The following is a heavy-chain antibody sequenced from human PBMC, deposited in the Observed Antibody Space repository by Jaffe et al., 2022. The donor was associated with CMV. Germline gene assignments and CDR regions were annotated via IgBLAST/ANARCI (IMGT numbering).Heavy chain of an antibody. D-gene: IGHD3-3*01. CDR1: GFTVSSNY. CDR2: IYSGGST. J-gene: IGHJ6*03. V-gene: IGHV3-66*01. CDR3: ARDIYDFWSGYYSLPHYYYYYMDV. Sequence: EVQLVESGGGLVQPGGSLRLSCAASGFTVSSNYMSWVRQAPGKGLEWVSVIYSGGSTYYADSVKGRFTISRDNSKNTLYLQMNSLRAEDTAVYYCARDIYDFWSGYYSLPHYYYYYMDVWGKGTTVTVSS.